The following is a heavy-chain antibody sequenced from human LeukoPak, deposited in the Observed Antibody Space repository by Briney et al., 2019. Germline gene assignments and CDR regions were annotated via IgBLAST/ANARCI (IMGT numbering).Heavy chain of an antibody. D-gene: IGHD6-13*01. CDR3: ARGGAAAGTNY. Sequence: ASVKASCKASGYTFTSYGISWVRQAPGQGLEWMGWISAYNGNTNYAQKLQGRVTITTDTSTRTAYMELRSLGSDDTALYYCARGGAAAGTNYWGQGTLVTVSS. CDR2: ISAYNGNT. V-gene: IGHV1-18*01. J-gene: IGHJ4*02. CDR1: GYTFTSYG.